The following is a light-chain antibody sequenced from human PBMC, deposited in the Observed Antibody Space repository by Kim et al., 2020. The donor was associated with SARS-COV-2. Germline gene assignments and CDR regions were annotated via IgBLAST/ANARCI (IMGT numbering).Light chain of an antibody. CDR2: DVS. J-gene: IGLJ3*02. Sequence: GQSITISYTGTSSDVGGYNYVSWYQQHPGKAPKLMIYDVSKRPSGVSNRFSGSKSGNTASLTISGLQAEDEADYYCSSYTSSSTLVFGGGTQLTVL. CDR3: SSYTSSSTLV. CDR1: SSDVGGYNY. V-gene: IGLV2-14*04.